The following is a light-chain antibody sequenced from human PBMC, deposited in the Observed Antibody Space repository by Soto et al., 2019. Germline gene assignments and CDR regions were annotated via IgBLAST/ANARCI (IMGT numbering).Light chain of an antibody. Sequence: DVVMTQSPLSLPVTLGQPASISCRSSQSLVSSDGNTYLNGFHQRPGQSPRRLIYKVSNRDPGVPDRFSGSGSGTDFTLEISRVEADDVGVYYCMQGTHWPLSFGGGTQVEIK. CDR3: MQGTHWPLS. V-gene: IGKV2-30*01. J-gene: IGKJ4*01. CDR1: QSLVSSDGNTY. CDR2: KVS.